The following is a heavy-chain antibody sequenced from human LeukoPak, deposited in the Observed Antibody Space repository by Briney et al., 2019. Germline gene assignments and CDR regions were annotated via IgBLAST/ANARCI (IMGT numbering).Heavy chain of an antibody. CDR1: GFTFDDYV. D-gene: IGHD6-19*01. V-gene: IGHV3-9*01. CDR2: INWNSGSI. CDR3: AKGTQRGNSGWGYFFDQ. J-gene: IGHJ4*02. Sequence: PGGSLRLSYAASGFTFDDYVMHWVRQAPGKGLEWVSGINWNSGSIDYAGSVKGRFTISRDNAMNSLYLQMNTLRPEDTAVYYCAKGTQRGNSGWGYFFDQWGQGTLVTVSS.